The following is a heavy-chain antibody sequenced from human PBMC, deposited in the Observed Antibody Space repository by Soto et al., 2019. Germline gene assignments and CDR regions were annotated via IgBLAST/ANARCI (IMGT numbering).Heavy chain of an antibody. CDR1: GGSISSSSYY. J-gene: IGHJ5*02. CDR3: ARNNIAVAGTGRRIDR. Sequence: NPSETLSLTCTVSGGSISSSSYYWGWIRQPPGKGLEWIGSIYYSGSTYYNPSLKSRVTISVDTSKNQFSLKLSSVTAADTAVYYRARNNIAVAGTGRRIDRWGQGTLVTVSS. V-gene: IGHV4-39*01. D-gene: IGHD6-19*01. CDR2: IYYSGST.